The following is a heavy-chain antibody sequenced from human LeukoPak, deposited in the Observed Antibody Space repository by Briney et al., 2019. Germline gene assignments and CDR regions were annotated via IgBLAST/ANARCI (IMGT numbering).Heavy chain of an antibody. J-gene: IGHJ6*02. Sequence: GGSLRLSCAVSGLTFSNYAMTWVRQAPGKGLEWVSSLSGRGDSTYYADSVKGRFTVSRDNSKNTLYLQMNTLRAEDTAVYYCAKGGPSYPYFYGMDVWGQGTTVTVSS. CDR1: GLTFSNYA. CDR3: AKGGPSYPYFYGMDV. V-gene: IGHV3-23*01. CDR2: LSGRGDST. D-gene: IGHD3-10*01.